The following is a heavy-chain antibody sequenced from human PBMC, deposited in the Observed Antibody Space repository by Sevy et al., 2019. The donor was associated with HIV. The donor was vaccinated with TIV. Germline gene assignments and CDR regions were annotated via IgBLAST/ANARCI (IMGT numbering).Heavy chain of an antibody. Sequence: GGSLRLSCAASGFTFSSYWMHWVRQAPGKGLEWVANINQDGSKIYYVDSVKGRFTISRDNAKNSLYLQMNSLRAEGTAVYYCASAIAAADSHWGQGTLVTVSS. CDR2: INQDGSKI. CDR3: ASAIAAADSH. V-gene: IGHV3-7*01. D-gene: IGHD6-13*01. J-gene: IGHJ4*02. CDR1: GFTFSSYW.